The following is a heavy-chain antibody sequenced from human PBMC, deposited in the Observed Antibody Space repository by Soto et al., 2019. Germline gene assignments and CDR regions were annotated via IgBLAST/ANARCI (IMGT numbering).Heavy chain of an antibody. CDR1: GGSVSSGSYY. CDR2: IYYSGST. D-gene: IGHD6-19*01. Sequence: VQLQESGPGLVKPSETLSLTCTVSGGSVSSGSYYWSWIRQPPGKGLEWIGYIYYSGSTNYNPSLKSRVTISVDTSKNQFSLKLSSVTAADTAVYYCARDRLVGGWYHANDAFDIWGQGTMVTVSS. J-gene: IGHJ3*02. V-gene: IGHV4-61*01. CDR3: ARDRLVGGWYHANDAFDI.